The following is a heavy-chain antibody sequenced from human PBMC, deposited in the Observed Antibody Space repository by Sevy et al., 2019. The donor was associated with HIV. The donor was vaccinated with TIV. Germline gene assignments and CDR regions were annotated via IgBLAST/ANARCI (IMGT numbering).Heavy chain of an antibody. CDR2: IYYSWST. Sequence: SETLSLTCTVSGGSISSSSYYWGWIRQPPGKGLEWIGSIYYSWSTYYNPSLKSRVTISVDTSKNQFSLKLSSVTAADTAVYYCATPGGWYDEGWGQGTLVTVSS. D-gene: IGHD6-19*01. CDR1: GGSISSSSYY. V-gene: IGHV4-39*01. CDR3: ATPGGWYDEG. J-gene: IGHJ4*02.